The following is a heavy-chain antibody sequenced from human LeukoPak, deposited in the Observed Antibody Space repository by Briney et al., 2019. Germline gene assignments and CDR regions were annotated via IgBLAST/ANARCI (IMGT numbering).Heavy chain of an antibody. CDR2: ISSNGGST. J-gene: IGHJ6*03. CDR1: GCTFSSYA. Sequence: GGSLRLSCAASGCTFSSYAMHWVRQAPGKGLEYVSAISSNGGSTYYANSVKGRFTISRDNSKNTLYLQIGSLRAEDMAVYYCARDARHCSSTSCYNWYYYYYYMDVWGKGTTVTVSS. D-gene: IGHD2-2*02. CDR3: ARDARHCSSTSCYNWYYYYYYMDV. V-gene: IGHV3-64*01.